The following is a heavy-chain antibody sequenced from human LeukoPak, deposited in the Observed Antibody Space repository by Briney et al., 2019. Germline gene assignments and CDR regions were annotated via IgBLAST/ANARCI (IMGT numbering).Heavy chain of an antibody. CDR2: INHSGNT. Sequence: SETLSLTCTVYGGSFSDFHWSWIRLPPGKGLEWIGEINHSGNTNYNQSLKSRVTISIDTSKNQFSLKLSSVTAADTAVYYCARGKVTRDWYFDLWGRGTLVTVSS. CDR1: GGSFSDFH. V-gene: IGHV4-34*01. D-gene: IGHD4-17*01. CDR3: ARGKVTRDWYFDL. J-gene: IGHJ2*01.